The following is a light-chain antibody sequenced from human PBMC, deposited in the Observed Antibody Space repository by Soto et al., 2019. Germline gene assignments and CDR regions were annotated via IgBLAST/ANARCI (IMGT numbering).Light chain of an antibody. CDR2: KTS. CDR3: QHYKDYSWT. V-gene: IGKV1-5*03. CDR1: QSISVW. Sequence: DIHMTQSPSTLSASVGDRVAITCLASQSISVWVTWYQQKPGRAPNLLIYKTSSLETGVPSRFSGSGSGTEFTLTISSLQPDDFATYYCQHYKDYSWTFGQGTKVEVK. J-gene: IGKJ1*01.